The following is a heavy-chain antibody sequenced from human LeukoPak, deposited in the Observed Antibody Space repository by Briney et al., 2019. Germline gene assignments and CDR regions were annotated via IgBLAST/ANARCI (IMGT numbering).Heavy chain of an antibody. CDR3: ARALGIAAAGARPFDL. D-gene: IGHD6-13*01. Sequence: PSETLPLTCTVSGGSISSSSYYWGWIRQPPGKGLEWIGSIYYSGSTYYNPSLKSRVTMSVDTSKNQFSLKLSSVTAADTAVYYCARALGIAAAGARPFDLWGRGTLVTVSS. CDR1: GGSISSSSYY. V-gene: IGHV4-39*07. J-gene: IGHJ2*01. CDR2: IYYSGST.